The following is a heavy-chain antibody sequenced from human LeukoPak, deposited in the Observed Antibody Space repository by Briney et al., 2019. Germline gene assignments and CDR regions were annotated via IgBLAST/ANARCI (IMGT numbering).Heavy chain of an antibody. CDR1: GFTFSDYG. Sequence: GGSLRLSCAASGFTFSDYGMHWVRQAPGKGLEWVALISYDGGNKFYADSVRDRFPISRDNSKNTLFLQMNSLRIEDTAVYYCAKVFEVRGARRPKDYWGQGTLVIVSS. D-gene: IGHD3-10*01. V-gene: IGHV3-30*18. CDR3: AKVFEVRGARRPKDY. J-gene: IGHJ4*02. CDR2: ISYDGGNK.